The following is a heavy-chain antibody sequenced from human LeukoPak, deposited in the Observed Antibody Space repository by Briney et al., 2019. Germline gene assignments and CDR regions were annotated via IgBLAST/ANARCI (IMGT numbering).Heavy chain of an antibody. Sequence: GGSLRLSCAASGFTFSSYWMNWVRQAPGKGLEWVANIKKDGSEKYYVDSVKGRFAISRDNAKTSLYLQMNSLRAEDTAVYYCATIGRYSSGQYNWFDPWGQGTLVTVSS. CDR2: IKKDGSEK. CDR1: GFTFSSYW. D-gene: IGHD6-19*01. V-gene: IGHV3-7*01. J-gene: IGHJ5*02. CDR3: ATIGRYSSGQYNWFDP.